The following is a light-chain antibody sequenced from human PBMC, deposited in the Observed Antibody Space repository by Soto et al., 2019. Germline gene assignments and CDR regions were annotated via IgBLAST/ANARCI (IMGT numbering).Light chain of an antibody. CDR3: CSYAGGPEV. CDR1: SSDVGGYKY. V-gene: IGLV2-11*01. Sequence: QSALTQPRSVSGSHGQSVTISCTGTSSDVGGYKYVSGYQQKPGKDPKLIIYGVSRWPSGVPNRFSGSKSGNRASLTISGLQADDEGDYYCCSYAGGPEVFGTGPQMTV. J-gene: IGLJ1*01. CDR2: GVS.